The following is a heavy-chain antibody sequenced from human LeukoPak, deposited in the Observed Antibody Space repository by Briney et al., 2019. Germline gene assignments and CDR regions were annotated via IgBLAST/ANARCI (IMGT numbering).Heavy chain of an antibody. CDR1: GGTFSSYA. Sequence: SVKVSCKASGGTFSSYAISWVRQAPGQGLEWMGRIIPILGIANYAQKFQGRVTITADKSTSTAYMELSSLRSEDTAVYYCARMVVVVPAAPLGWFDPWGQGTLVTVSS. V-gene: IGHV1-69*04. D-gene: IGHD2-2*01. CDR3: ARMVVVVPAAPLGWFDP. CDR2: IIPILGIA. J-gene: IGHJ5*02.